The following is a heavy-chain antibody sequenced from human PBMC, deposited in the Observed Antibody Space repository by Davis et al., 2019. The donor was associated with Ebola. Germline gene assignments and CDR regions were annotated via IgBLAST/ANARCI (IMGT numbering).Heavy chain of an antibody. V-gene: IGHV1-18*01. Sequence: ASVKVSCKTSGYSFKNYAISWVRQAPGQGLEWMGWISAYNGNTNYAQKVQGRVTMTTDTSTGTAYLDLRSLRSDDTAVYFCARTGIVGTTTTASDIWGQGTLVTISS. D-gene: IGHD1-26*01. CDR3: ARTGIVGTTTTASDI. CDR1: GYSFKNYA. CDR2: ISAYNGNT. J-gene: IGHJ3*02.